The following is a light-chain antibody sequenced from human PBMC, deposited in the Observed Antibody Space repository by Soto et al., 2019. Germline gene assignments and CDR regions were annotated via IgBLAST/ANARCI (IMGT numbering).Light chain of an antibody. V-gene: IGKV1-39*01. Sequence: IQMTQSPSYLSASVGDSVTITCRASQSISSYLNWYQQKPGKAPKLLIYAASSLQSGVPSRFSGSGSGTDFTLTISSLQPEDFATYYCQQSYSTPRTFGQGTKVDIK. CDR3: QQSYSTPRT. CDR2: AAS. CDR1: QSISSY. J-gene: IGKJ1*01.